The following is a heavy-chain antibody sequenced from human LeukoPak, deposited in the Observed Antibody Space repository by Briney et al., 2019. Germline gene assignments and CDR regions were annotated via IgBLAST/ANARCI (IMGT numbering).Heavy chain of an antibody. J-gene: IGHJ4*02. CDR2: TLYDGRNK. D-gene: IGHD5-18*01. CDR3: ARDQGYTYGHSFDY. Sequence: GGSLRLSCAASGFTFSSYGMHWVRQAPGKGLEWVTLTLYDGRNKYYADSVKGRFTISRDNSKNTLYLQMNSLRAEDTAVYYCARDQGYTYGHSFDYWGREPWSPSPQ. V-gene: IGHV3-33*05. CDR1: GFTFSSYG.